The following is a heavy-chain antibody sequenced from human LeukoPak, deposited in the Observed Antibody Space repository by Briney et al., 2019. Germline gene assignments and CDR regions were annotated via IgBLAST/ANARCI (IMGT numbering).Heavy chain of an antibody. D-gene: IGHD3-10*01. Sequence: SETLSLTCAVYGGSFSGYYWSWIRQPPGKGLEWIREINHSGSTNYNPSLKSRVTISVDTSKNQFSLKLSSVTAADTAVYYCARGYGYFSYWGQGTLVTVSS. V-gene: IGHV4-34*01. CDR1: GGSFSGYY. CDR3: ARGYGYFSY. J-gene: IGHJ4*02. CDR2: INHSGST.